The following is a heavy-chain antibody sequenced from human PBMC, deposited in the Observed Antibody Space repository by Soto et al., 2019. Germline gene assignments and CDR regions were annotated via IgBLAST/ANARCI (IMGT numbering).Heavy chain of an antibody. Sequence: GGSLRLSCAASGFTFRDHAMHWVRQAPGKGREWLAIIWNDGSNKFYAGSVQGRFTISRDNSKNTVYLQMNTLSAEGTAVYYCARALFPDVDIYAMDVWGQGTTVTVSS. CDR1: GFTFRDHA. V-gene: IGHV3-33*01. CDR2: IWNDGSNK. D-gene: IGHD5-12*01. CDR3: ARALFPDVDIYAMDV. J-gene: IGHJ6*02.